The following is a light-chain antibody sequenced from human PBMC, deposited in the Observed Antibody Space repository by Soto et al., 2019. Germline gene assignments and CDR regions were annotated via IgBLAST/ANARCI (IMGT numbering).Light chain of an antibody. J-gene: IGKJ1*01. CDR3: QQYNNWWT. CDR1: QSVNSK. V-gene: IGKV3-15*01. CDR2: GAS. Sequence: EIVLTQSPATLSVSPGERATLSCRASQSVNSKLVWYQQKPGRAPTLLIYGASTRATSIPARFSGSGSGTEFTLTISSLQSEDFAVYYCQQYNNWWTFGQGTKVDIK.